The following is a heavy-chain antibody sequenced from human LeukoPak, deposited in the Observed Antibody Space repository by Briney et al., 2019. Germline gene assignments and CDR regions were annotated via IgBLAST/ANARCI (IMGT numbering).Heavy chain of an antibody. D-gene: IGHD1-1*01. J-gene: IGHJ4*02. CDR2: ISGSGGGT. Sequence: GGSLRLSCAASGFTFSSYVMTWVRQAPGKGLEWVSAISGSGGGTYYADSVKGRFTISRDNSKNTLYLQMNNLRAEDTAVYYCAKIGSGTREFDYWGQGSLVTVSS. V-gene: IGHV3-23*01. CDR1: GFTFSSYV. CDR3: AKIGSGTREFDY.